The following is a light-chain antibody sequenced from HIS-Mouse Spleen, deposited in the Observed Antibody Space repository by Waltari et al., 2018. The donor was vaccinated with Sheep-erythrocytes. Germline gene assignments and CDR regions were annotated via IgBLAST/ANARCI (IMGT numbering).Light chain of an antibody. CDR1: SSDVGRYNL. V-gene: IGLV2-23*01. CDR2: EGS. Sequence: QSALTQPASVSGSPGQSITISCTGTSSDVGRYNLFSWYQQHPGKAPKLMIYEGSKRPSGASNRFSGSKSGNTASLTISGLQAEDEADYYCCSYAGSSTPWVFGGGTKLTVL. CDR3: CSYAGSSTPWV. J-gene: IGLJ3*02.